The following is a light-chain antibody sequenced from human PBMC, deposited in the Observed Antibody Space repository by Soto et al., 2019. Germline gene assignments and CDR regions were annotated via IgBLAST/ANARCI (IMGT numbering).Light chain of an antibody. CDR3: GTWDSSLSAGV. J-gene: IGLJ3*02. Sequence: QSVLTQPPSVSAAPGQKVTISCSGSTSTIGSNYVSWHQQLPGTAPKLLIYDNDKRPSGIPDRFSGSKSGTSATLGITGLQTGDEADYYCGTWDSSLSAGVFGGGTKLTVL. V-gene: IGLV1-51*01. CDR1: TSTIGSNY. CDR2: DND.